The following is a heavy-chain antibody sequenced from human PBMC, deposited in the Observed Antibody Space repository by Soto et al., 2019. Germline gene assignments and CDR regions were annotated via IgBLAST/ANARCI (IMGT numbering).Heavy chain of an antibody. CDR2: ISYDGSNK. J-gene: IGHJ4*02. Sequence: QVQLVESGGGVVQPGRSLRLSCAASGFTFSSYAMHWVRQAPGKGLEWVAVISYDGSNKYYADSVKGRFTISRDNSKNTLYLQMNSLRAEDTAVYYCARQMTTVTTVFDYWGQGTLVTVSS. CDR1: GFTFSSYA. D-gene: IGHD4-17*01. V-gene: IGHV3-30-3*01. CDR3: ARQMTTVTTVFDY.